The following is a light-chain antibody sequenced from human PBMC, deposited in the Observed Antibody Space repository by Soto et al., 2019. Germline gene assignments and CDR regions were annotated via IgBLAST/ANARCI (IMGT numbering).Light chain of an antibody. CDR1: QGITHD. J-gene: IGKJ2*01. Sequence: DIQMTQSPASLSASVGDRVTITCRASQGITHDFGWYQQKPGKAPKRLIYAASSLQSGVPSRLRGSGSRTEFTLTNSSLRPEDFATYYCLQHNSYPFTFGQGTKLEIK. CDR3: LQHNSYPFT. CDR2: AAS. V-gene: IGKV1-17*01.